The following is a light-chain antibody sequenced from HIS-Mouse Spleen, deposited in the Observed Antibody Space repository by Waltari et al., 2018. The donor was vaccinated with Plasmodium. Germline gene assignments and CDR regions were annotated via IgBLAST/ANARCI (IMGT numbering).Light chain of an antibody. V-gene: IGLV3-10*01. CDR1: ALPKKY. Sequence: SYELTQPPSVSVSPGQTARITCSRDALPKKYAYWSQQKSGQAPVLVIYEDSKRPSGTPERFSGSSSGTMATLTISGAQVEDEADYYCYSTDSSGNHRVFGGGTKLTVL. J-gene: IGLJ3*02. CDR2: EDS. CDR3: YSTDSSGNHRV.